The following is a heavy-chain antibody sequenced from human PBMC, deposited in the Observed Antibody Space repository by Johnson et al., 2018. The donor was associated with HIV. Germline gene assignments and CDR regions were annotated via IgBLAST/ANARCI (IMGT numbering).Heavy chain of an antibody. CDR2: IKSQTDGGTT. Sequence: VQLVESGGGLVQPGGSLRLSCAASGFTFSNAWMSWVRQAPGKGLEWVGRIKSQTDGGTTDYAAPVKGRFTISRDDSKNTLYLQMNSLKTEDTAVYYCTTARNRLWSSSGWAGFWAFDIWGQGTMVTVSS. CDR3: TTARNRLWSSSGWAGFWAFDI. D-gene: IGHD6-19*01. CDR1: GFTFSNAW. V-gene: IGHV3-15*05. J-gene: IGHJ3*02.